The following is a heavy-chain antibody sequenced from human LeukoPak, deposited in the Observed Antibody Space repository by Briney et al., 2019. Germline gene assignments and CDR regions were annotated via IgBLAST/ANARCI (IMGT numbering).Heavy chain of an antibody. V-gene: IGHV4-39*01. CDR3: ASENSSSFIIFDY. CDR1: GGSISSSSYY. D-gene: IGHD6-6*01. Sequence: SETLSLTCTVSGGSISSSSYYWGWIRQPPGKGLEWIGSIYYSGSTYYNPSLKSRVTISVDTSKNQFSLKLSSVTAADTAVYYCASENSSSFIIFDYWGQGTLVTVSS. J-gene: IGHJ4*02. CDR2: IYYSGST.